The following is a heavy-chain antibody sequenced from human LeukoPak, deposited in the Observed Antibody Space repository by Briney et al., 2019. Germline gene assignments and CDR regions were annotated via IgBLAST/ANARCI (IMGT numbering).Heavy chain of an antibody. J-gene: IGHJ4*02. CDR1: GFSVSNNY. D-gene: IGHD2-8*02. V-gene: IGHV3-66*01. CDR3: VPHWWRGN. Sequence: GGSLRLSCAASGFSVSNNYMSWVRQAPGKGLEWVSVIYSGGSTFYADSVKGRFTISRDNSKNTLDLQMTSLRAEDTAVYYCVPHWWRGNWGQGTLVTVSS. CDR2: IYSGGST.